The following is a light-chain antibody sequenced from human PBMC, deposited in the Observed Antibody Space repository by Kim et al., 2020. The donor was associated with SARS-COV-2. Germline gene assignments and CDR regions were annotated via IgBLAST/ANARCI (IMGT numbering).Light chain of an antibody. CDR1: QSVSSGY. J-gene: IGKJ3*01. CDR2: GVS. V-gene: IGKV3-20*01. Sequence: SPGETATLSCTASQSVSSGYLAWYQQKFGQAPRLLIYGVSSRATGIPDRFSGSGSGTDFTLTISRLEPEDYAVYYCQQYGSSLFTFGPGTKVDIK. CDR3: QQYGSSLFT.